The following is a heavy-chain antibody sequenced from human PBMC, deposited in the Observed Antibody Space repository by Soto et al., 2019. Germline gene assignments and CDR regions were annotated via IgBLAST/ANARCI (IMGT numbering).Heavy chain of an antibody. V-gene: IGHV1-3*01. CDR1: GYTFTSYA. D-gene: IGHD6-6*01. CDR2: INAGNGNT. CDR3: ARGEPEYSSSSAGGGWFDP. Sequence: QVQLVQSGAEVKKPGASVKVSCKASGYTFTSYAMHWVRQAPGQRLEWMGWINAGNGNTKYSQKFQGRVTITRDTSASTAYMELSSLRSEDTAVYYCARGEPEYSSSSAGGGWFDPWGQGTLVTVSS. J-gene: IGHJ5*02.